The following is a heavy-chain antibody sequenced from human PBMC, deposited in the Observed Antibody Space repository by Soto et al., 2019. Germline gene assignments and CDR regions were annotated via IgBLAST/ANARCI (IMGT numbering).Heavy chain of an antibody. CDR3: ARGRCIAAA. Sequence: QVQLQPWGAGLLKPSETLSLTCAVYGGSFRGYYWSWIRQPPGKGLEWIGEINHSGSTNYNPSLKNRVTRSVDTSNNHFSLKLTSVTAADTAVYDGARGRCIAAAWGQGTLFTVSS. V-gene: IGHV4-34*01. CDR2: INHSGST. CDR1: GGSFRGYY. D-gene: IGHD6-13*01. J-gene: IGHJ5*02.